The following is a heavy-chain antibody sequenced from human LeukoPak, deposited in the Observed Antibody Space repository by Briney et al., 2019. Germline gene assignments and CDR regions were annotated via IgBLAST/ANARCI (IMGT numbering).Heavy chain of an antibody. J-gene: IGHJ4*02. V-gene: IGHV1-2*02. CDR2: INPNSGGT. D-gene: IGHD3-10*01. CDR3: ARGPRYGSGNYYNNY. Sequence: ASLKASCKASGFTFTGYYIYWVRQAPGQGLEWMGWINPNSGGTNYALKFQGRVTMTRDTSISTAYMELSRLRSDDTAVYYCARGPRYGSGNYYNNYWGQGTLVTVSS. CDR1: GFTFTGYY.